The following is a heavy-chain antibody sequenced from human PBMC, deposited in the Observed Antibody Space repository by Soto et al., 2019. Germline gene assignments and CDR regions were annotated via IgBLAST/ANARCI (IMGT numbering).Heavy chain of an antibody. Sequence: PSETLSLTCTVSGGSISSYYWSWIRQPPGKGLEWIGYIYYSGSTNYNPSLKSRVTISVDTSKNQFSLKLSSVTAADTAVYYCARRRGAYYYYYMDVWGKGTTVTVSS. V-gene: IGHV4-59*08. CDR2: IYYSGST. D-gene: IGHD3-10*01. CDR3: ARRRGAYYYYYMDV. CDR1: GGSISSYY. J-gene: IGHJ6*03.